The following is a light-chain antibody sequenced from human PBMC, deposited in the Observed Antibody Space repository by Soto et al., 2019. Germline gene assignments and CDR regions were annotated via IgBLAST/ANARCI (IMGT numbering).Light chain of an antibody. CDR3: PYHGSSPWT. V-gene: IGKV3-20*01. CDR1: QSVNPYY. J-gene: IGKJ1*01. CDR2: SAS. Sequence: EIVLTQSPGTLSLSPGERATLSCRASQSVNPYYLAWYQQKPGQAPRLLIYSASSRATGIPDRFSGSGSGTDFTLTISRLETEDFVVYYCPYHGSSPWTFGQGTKVEIK.